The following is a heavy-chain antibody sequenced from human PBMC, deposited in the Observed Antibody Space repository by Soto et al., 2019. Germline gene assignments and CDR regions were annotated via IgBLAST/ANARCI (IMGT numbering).Heavy chain of an antibody. CDR1: GFSFSTYW. CDR3: ARETGTRVVYSFAMDV. J-gene: IGHJ6*02. D-gene: IGHD1-1*01. V-gene: IGHV3-7*01. Sequence: EVQLVESGGGLVQPGGSLRLSCAASGFSFSTYWMSWVRQPPGKGLEWVDNIKEDGSEKYYVDSVKGRFTISRDNDKHSLYLQMNSLRAEDTAVYYCARETGTRVVYSFAMDVWGQGTTVTVSS. CDR2: IKEDGSEK.